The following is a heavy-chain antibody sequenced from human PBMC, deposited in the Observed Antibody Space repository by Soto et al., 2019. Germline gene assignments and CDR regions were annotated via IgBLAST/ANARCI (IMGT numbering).Heavy chain of an antibody. CDR3: ARESAGSGKNNWFDP. D-gene: IGHD3-10*01. J-gene: IGHJ5*02. Sequence: PGGFLRLSCAASGVTFIRHTMHWVRQAPGKGLEWVASISYDGSNKYYADSVKGRFTISRDNSKNSVTAADTAVYYCARESAGSGKNNWFDPWGQGTLVTVSS. V-gene: IGHV3-30*04. CDR2: ISYDGSNK. CDR1: GVTFIRHT.